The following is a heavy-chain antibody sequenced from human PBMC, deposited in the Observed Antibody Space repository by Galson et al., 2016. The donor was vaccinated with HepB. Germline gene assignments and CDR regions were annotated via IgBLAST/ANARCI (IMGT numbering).Heavy chain of an antibody. J-gene: IGHJ6*02. CDR1: GFTFSSHA. Sequence: SLRLSCAASGFTFSSHAMHWVRQAPGKGLEWVAVISYDGSNKYNADSVKGRFTISRDNSKNTLYLQMNSLRAEDTAVYYCARGSSSWRYYYYYGMDVWGQGTTVTVSS. D-gene: IGHD6-13*01. V-gene: IGHV3-30-3*01. CDR2: ISYDGSNK. CDR3: ARGSSSWRYYYYYGMDV.